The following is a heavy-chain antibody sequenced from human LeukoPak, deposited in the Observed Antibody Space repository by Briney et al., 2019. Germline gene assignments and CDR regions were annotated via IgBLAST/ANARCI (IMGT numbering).Heavy chain of an antibody. J-gene: IGHJ4*02. Sequence: GGSLRLSCAASGFTFSSYGMHWVRQAPGKGLEWVAVIWYDGSNKYYADSVKGRFTISRDNSKNTLYLQMNSLRAEDTAVYYCARDHTDGYYDRSGYLDYWGQGTLVTVSS. V-gene: IGHV3-33*01. CDR2: IWYDGSNK. CDR3: ARDHTDGYYDRSGYLDY. D-gene: IGHD3-22*01. CDR1: GFTFSSYG.